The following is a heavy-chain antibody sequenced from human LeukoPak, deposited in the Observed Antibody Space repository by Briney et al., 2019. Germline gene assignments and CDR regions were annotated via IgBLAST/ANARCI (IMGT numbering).Heavy chain of an antibody. CDR3: ARDPSSYYFDY. D-gene: IGHD1-26*01. CDR1: GFTFSSYA. J-gene: IGHJ4*02. V-gene: IGHV3-30-3*01. CDR2: ISYDGSNK. Sequence: GRSLGLSCAASGFTFSSYAMHWVRQAPGKGLEWVAVISYDGSNKYYADSVKGRFTISRDNSKNTLYLQMNSLRAEDTAVYYCARDPSSYYFDYWGQGTLVTVSS.